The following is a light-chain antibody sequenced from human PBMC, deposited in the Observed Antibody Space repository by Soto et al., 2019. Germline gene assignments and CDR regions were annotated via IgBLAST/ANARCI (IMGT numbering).Light chain of an antibody. CDR2: DAS. Sequence: EIVLTQSPATLSLSPGERATLSCRASQSVTDNYLAWYQQKPGQAPRLLIYDASSRATGIPDRFSGSGSGTDFTLTISRLEPEDFAVYYCQQYNNWPTFGQGTKVDIK. CDR1: QSVTDNY. CDR3: QQYNNWPT. V-gene: IGKV3D-20*02. J-gene: IGKJ1*01.